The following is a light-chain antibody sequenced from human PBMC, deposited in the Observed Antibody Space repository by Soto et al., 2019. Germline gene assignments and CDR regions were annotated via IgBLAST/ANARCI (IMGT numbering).Light chain of an antibody. CDR2: SNN. CDR3: ASWDDRLGAVI. V-gene: IGLV1-47*02. Sequence: QCALNQQPSASGTPGQRVFITCSGGSSNIRGTNYACWYQQLPGAAPKLLMHSNNLRPSGVPERISGSKSGTSASLAISGLRSADEAVYYCASWDDRLGAVIFGGGTKVTVL. J-gene: IGLJ2*01. CDR1: SSNIRGTNY.